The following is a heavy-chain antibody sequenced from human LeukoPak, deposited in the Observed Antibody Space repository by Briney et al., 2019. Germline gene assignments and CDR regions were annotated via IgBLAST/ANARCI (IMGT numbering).Heavy chain of an antibody. CDR1: GGSISSYY. CDR3: ARERLTMVRGVIGYYYYGMDV. V-gene: IGHV4-59*01. D-gene: IGHD3-10*01. CDR2: IYYSGST. Sequence: SETLSLTCTVSGGSISSYYWSWIRQPPGKGLEWIGYIYYSGSTNYNPSLKSRVTISVDTSKNQFSLKLSSVTAAGTAVYYCARERLTMVRGVIGYYYYGMDVWGQGTTVTVSS. J-gene: IGHJ6*02.